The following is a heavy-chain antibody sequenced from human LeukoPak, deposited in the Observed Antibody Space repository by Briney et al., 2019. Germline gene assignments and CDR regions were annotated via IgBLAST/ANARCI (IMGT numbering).Heavy chain of an antibody. CDR3: AKGVVAAKYYFDY. CDR1: GFTFSSYA. J-gene: IGHJ4*02. CDR2: ISGSAGST. D-gene: IGHD2-15*01. Sequence: GGSLRLSCAASGFTFSSYAMSWVRQAPGKGLEWVSAISGSAGSTYYADSVKGRFTISRDNSNNTLYLRMNSLRAEDTAVYYCAKGVVAAKYYFDYWGQGTLVTVSS. V-gene: IGHV3-23*01.